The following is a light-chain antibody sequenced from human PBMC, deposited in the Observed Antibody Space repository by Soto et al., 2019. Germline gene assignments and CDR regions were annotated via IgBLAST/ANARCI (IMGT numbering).Light chain of an antibody. V-gene: IGKV1-33*01. CDR2: DTS. CDR1: QDIRNY. J-gene: IGKJ4*01. CDR3: QHYDNLLPLT. Sequence: DIQMTQFPSSLSASVGDRVTITCQASQDIRNYLNWYQQKPGKAPKLLIYDTSNLETGVPSRFSGSGSGTDFTFTISGLQPEDIATYYCQHYDNLLPLTFGGGTKVEIK.